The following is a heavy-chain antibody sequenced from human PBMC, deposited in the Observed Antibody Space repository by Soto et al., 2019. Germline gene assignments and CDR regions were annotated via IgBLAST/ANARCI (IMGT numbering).Heavy chain of an antibody. J-gene: IGHJ4*02. Sequence: QVQLVQSGAEVKKPGASVKVSCKASGYTFTGYYMHWVRQAPGQGLEWMGWINPNSGGTNYAQKFQGWVTMTRDTSISTAYMELSRLRSDDTAVYYCARVWARRVDSSSLGYWGQGTLVTVSS. CDR2: INPNSGGT. V-gene: IGHV1-2*04. CDR1: GYTFTGYY. CDR3: ARVWARRVDSSSLGY. D-gene: IGHD6-6*01.